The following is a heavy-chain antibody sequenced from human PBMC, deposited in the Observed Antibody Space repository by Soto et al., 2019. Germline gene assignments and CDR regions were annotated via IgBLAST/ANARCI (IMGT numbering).Heavy chain of an antibody. CDR3: AREGSDGTSRGYWIDS. CDR1: GFTFSAYG. J-gene: IGHJ4*02. Sequence: QVQLVESGGGVVQPGTSLRLSCAASGFTFSAYGMHWVRQGPGKGLEWVALMVSDGSKIYYADSVKGRFTISRDNSQNTLYLQMDRLRAEDTGVYCCAREGSDGTSRGYWIDSWGQGTLVSVSS. V-gene: IGHV3-33*01. D-gene: IGHD1-1*01. CDR2: MVSDGSKI.